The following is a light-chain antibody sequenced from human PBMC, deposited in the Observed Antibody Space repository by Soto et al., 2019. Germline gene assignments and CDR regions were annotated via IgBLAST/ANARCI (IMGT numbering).Light chain of an antibody. CDR1: RSNIGAGYD. Sequence: QSVLTHPPSVSGAPGQRVTISCTGSRSNIGAGYDVHWYQQLPGTAPKLLIYGNSNRPSGVPDRFSGSKSGTSASLAITGLQAEDEADYYCQSYDSSLSAYYVFGTGTKVTVL. J-gene: IGLJ1*01. V-gene: IGLV1-40*01. CDR2: GNS. CDR3: QSYDSSLSAYYV.